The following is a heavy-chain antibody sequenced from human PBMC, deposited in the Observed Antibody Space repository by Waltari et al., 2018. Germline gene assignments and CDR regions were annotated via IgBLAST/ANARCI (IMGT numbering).Heavy chain of an antibody. J-gene: IGHJ4*02. CDR1: GGSFSGYY. CDR2: INHTAST. D-gene: IGHD5-18*01. CDR3: ASGYGYPVYYFDY. V-gene: IGHV4-34*01. Sequence: QVQLQQWGAGLLKPSETLSLTCAVYGGSFSGYYWSWICQPPGKGLGWIGEINHTASTNDNPTLKCRVTISVDTAKNQFSLKLSSVTAADTAVYYCASGYGYPVYYFDYWGQGTLVTVSS.